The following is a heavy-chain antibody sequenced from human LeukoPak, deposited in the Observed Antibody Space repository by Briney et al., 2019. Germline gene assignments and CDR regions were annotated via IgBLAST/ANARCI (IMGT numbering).Heavy chain of an antibody. CDR1: GGSISSNYY. CDR2: FFYSGST. Sequence: SETLSLTCTVSGGSISSNYYWGWIRHPPGKVQGWIVSFFYSGSTYYNPSLKSRVTISVDTSKNQFSLRLSSVTAADTAVYYCARARGRYIDFLDYWGQGTLITVSS. J-gene: IGHJ4*02. D-gene: IGHD3-9*01. V-gene: IGHV4-39*02. CDR3: ARARGRYIDFLDY.